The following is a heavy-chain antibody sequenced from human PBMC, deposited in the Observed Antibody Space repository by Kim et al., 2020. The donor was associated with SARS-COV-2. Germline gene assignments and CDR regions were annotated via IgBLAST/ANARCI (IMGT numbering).Heavy chain of an antibody. V-gene: IGHV3-30*04. Sequence: GGSLRLSCAASGFTFSSYGMHWVRQAPGKGLEWVAVISYDGSNKYYADSVKGRFTISRDNSKNTLYLQMNSLRAEDTAVYYCARFPKTYYYASSGYSNFDSWGPGTLVTVSS. D-gene: IGHD3-22*01. CDR1: GFTFSSYG. CDR2: ISYDGSNK. J-gene: IGHJ4*02. CDR3: ARFPKTYYYASSGYSNFDS.